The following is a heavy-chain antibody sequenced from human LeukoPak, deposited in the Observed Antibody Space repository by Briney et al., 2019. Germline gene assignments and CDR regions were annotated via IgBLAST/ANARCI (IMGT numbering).Heavy chain of an antibody. CDR3: ARGYYYGSGTLGPFDP. Sequence: ASVKVSCKASGYTFTGYYMHWVRQAPGQGLEWMGWINPNSGGTNYAQKFQGRVTMTRDTSISTAYMELSRLRSDDTAVYYCARGYYYGSGTLGPFDPWGQGTLVTVSS. CDR1: GYTFTGYY. D-gene: IGHD3-10*01. CDR2: INPNSGGT. V-gene: IGHV1-2*02. J-gene: IGHJ5*02.